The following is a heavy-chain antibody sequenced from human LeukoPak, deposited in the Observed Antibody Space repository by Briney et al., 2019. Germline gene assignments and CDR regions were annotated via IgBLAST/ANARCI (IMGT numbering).Heavy chain of an antibody. CDR2: ISSSGSTI. CDR3: ARDLRSVPRHCSSTSCYLYYYYGMDV. D-gene: IGHD2-2*01. Sequence: AGGSLRLSCAASGFTFSSYEMNWVRQAPGKGLEWVSYISSSGSTIYYADSVKGRFTISRDNAKNSLYLQMNSLRAEDTAVYYCARDLRSVPRHCSSTSCYLYYYYGMDVWGQGTTVTVSS. V-gene: IGHV3-48*03. CDR1: GFTFSSYE. J-gene: IGHJ6*02.